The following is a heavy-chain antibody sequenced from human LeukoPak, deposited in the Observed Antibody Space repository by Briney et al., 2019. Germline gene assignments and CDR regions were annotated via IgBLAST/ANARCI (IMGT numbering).Heavy chain of an antibody. D-gene: IGHD4-23*01. J-gene: IGHJ6*03. Sequence: GGSLRLSCVASGFIFSSYSMNWVRQAPGKGLEWVSSISSSSSYIYYADSVKGRFTISRDNAKNSLYLQMNSLRAEDTAVYYCAKGGGNSMAYYYYMDVWGKGTTVTVSS. CDR2: ISSSSSYI. CDR1: GFIFSSYS. CDR3: AKGGGNSMAYYYYMDV. V-gene: IGHV3-21*01.